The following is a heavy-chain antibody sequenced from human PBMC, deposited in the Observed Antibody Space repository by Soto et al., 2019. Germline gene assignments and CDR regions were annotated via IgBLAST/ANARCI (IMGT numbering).Heavy chain of an antibody. Sequence: SVKVSCKASGGTFSSYAISWVRQAPGQGLEWMGGIIPIFGTANYAQKFQGRVTITADKSTSTAYMELSSLRSEDTAVYYCATMVYGYYYGMDVWGQGTTVTVSS. CDR1: GGTFSSYA. CDR3: ATMVYGYYYGMDV. D-gene: IGHD2-8*01. V-gene: IGHV1-69*06. J-gene: IGHJ6*02. CDR2: IIPIFGTA.